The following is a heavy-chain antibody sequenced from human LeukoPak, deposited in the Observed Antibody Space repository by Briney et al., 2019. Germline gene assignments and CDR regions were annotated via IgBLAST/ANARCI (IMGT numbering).Heavy chain of an antibody. Sequence: PSETLSLTCAVSGGSISSGGYSWSWIRQPPGKGLEWIGYIYHSGSTYYNPSLKSRVTLSVDRSKNQFSLKLSSVTAADTAVYYCARARGVVITRAFDIWGQGTMVTVSS. D-gene: IGHD3-3*01. V-gene: IGHV4-30-2*01. CDR2: IYHSGST. CDR3: ARARGVVITRAFDI. CDR1: GGSISSGGYS. J-gene: IGHJ3*02.